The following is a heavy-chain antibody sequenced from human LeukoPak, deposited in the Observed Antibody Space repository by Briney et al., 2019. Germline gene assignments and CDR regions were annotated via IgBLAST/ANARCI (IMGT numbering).Heavy chain of an antibody. V-gene: IGHV3-30*02. CDR3: AKDTRGDYGWDFDY. CDR2: IRYDGSNK. J-gene: IGHJ4*02. Sequence: GGSLRLSCAASGFTFSSYGMHWVRQAPGKGLEWVAFIRYDGSNKYYEYSVKGRFLISRDNSKNTLYLQMNSLRAEDTAVYYCAKDTRGDYGWDFDYWGQGTLLTVSS. CDR1: GFTFSSYG. D-gene: IGHD3-10*01.